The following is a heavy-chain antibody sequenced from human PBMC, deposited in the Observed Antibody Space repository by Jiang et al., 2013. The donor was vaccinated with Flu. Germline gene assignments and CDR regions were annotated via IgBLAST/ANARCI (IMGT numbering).Heavy chain of an antibody. J-gene: IGHJ2*01. V-gene: IGHV1-18*01. Sequence: GAEVKKPGASIKVSCRASGYSFSMYDINWVRQAPGQGLEWLGWISVKSGTANYAETLHDRGTMTTDKATNTAYLEVSGLRSDDTAVYYCASPNPYYYDSSGYYHQWYFDLWGRGTLVTVSS. D-gene: IGHD3-22*01. CDR2: ISVKSGTA. CDR3: ASPNPYYYDSSGYYHQWYFDL. CDR1: GYSFSMYD.